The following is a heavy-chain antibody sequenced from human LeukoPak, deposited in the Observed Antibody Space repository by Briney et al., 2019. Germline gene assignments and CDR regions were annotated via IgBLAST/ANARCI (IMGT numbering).Heavy chain of an antibody. J-gene: IGHJ4*02. V-gene: IGHV3-48*02. Sequence: GGSLRLSCAASGFTFSSYSMSWVRQAPGKGPEWVSYISSSSSTIYYADSVKGRFTISRDNAKNSLYLQMNSLRDEDTAVYYCARGYSSSSPEFDYWGQGTLVTVSS. CDR3: ARGYSSSSPEFDY. D-gene: IGHD6-6*01. CDR2: ISSSSSTI. CDR1: GFTFSSYS.